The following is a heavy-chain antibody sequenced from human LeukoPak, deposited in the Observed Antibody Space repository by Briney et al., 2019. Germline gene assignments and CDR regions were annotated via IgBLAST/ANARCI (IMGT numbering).Heavy chain of an antibody. CDR1: GFTFSSYE. CDR3: ARDVSVYGRDGYNRHFDY. J-gene: IGHJ4*02. Sequence: PGGSLRLSCAASGFTFSSYEMNWVRQAPGKGLEWVSYISSSGSTIYYADSVKGRFTISRDNAKNSLYLQMNSLRAEDTAVYYCARDVSVYGRDGYNRHFDYWGQGTLVTVSS. CDR2: ISSSGSTI. V-gene: IGHV3-48*03. D-gene: IGHD5-24*01.